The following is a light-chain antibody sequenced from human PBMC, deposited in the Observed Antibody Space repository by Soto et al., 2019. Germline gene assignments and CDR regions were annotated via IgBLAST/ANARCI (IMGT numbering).Light chain of an antibody. CDR1: QSVGSN. CDR2: DAS. J-gene: IGKJ4*01. V-gene: IGKV3-11*01. CDR3: QQRSDWPST. Sequence: EIVMTQSPATLSVSPGERATLSCRARQSVGSNLAWYQQKPGQAPRLLIYDASNRATGIPARFSGSGSGTDFTLTISGLEPEDFAVYYCQQRSDWPSTFGGGTKVEIK.